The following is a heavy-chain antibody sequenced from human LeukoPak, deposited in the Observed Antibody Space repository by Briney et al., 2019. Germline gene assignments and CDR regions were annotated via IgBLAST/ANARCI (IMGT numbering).Heavy chain of an antibody. J-gene: IGHJ5*02. CDR3: GKDWSEVEAADWFDP. CDR2: IYSDGST. D-gene: IGHD2-15*01. Sequence: GTLSLTCAVSGVSISSSNWWSWVRQAPGKGLEWVSLIYSDGSTYYADSVKGRFTISRDNSKNTLYLHMNSLRAEDTAVYYCGKDWSEVEAADWFDPWGQGTLVTVSS. CDR1: GVSISSSNW. V-gene: IGHV3-53*01.